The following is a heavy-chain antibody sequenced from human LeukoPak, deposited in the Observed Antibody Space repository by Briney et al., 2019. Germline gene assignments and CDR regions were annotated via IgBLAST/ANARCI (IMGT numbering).Heavy chain of an antibody. CDR3: ARDDYGGAPWFDP. CDR1: GFTFSSYS. CDR2: ISSSSSYI. J-gene: IGHJ5*02. V-gene: IGHV3-21*01. D-gene: IGHD3-16*01. Sequence: PGGSLRLSCAASGFTFSSYSMNRVRQAPGKGLEWVSSISSSSSYIYYADSVKGRFTISRDNAKNSLYLQMNSLRAEDTAVYYCARDDYGGAPWFDPWGQGTLVTVSS.